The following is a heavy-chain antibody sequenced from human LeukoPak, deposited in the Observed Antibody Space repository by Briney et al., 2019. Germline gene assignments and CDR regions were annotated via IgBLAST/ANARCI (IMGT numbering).Heavy chain of an antibody. J-gene: IGHJ6*03. D-gene: IGHD6-13*01. CDR2: INPNSGDT. CDR1: GYTFTGYY. Sequence: ASVKVSCKASGYTFTGYYMHWVRQAPGQGLEWMGWINPNSGDTNYAQEFQGRVALTRDTSISTAYMELRRLRSDDTAVYYCATSVAAGDTYYFYYYMDVWGKGTTVIVSS. CDR3: ATSVAAGDTYYFYYYMDV. V-gene: IGHV1-2*02.